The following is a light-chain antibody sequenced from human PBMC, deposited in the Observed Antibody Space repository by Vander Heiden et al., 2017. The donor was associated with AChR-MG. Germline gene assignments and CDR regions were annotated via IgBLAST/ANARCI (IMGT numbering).Light chain of an antibody. CDR3: QQGDSPPYT. Sequence: DIQMTQSPPSLSASVGDRVTISCRASQSITNYLNWYQQKPGKAPQLLIYTISNLQSGVPSRFSGSGSGTDFTLTISRLQPDDFATYYCQQGDSPPYTFGQGTKLEIK. CDR2: TIS. V-gene: IGKV1-39*01. CDR1: QSITNY. J-gene: IGKJ2*01.